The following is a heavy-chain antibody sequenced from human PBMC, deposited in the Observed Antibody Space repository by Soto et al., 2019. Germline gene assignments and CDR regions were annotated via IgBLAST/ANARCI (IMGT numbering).Heavy chain of an antibody. Sequence: SETLSLTCAVSGFSIGSNNWWGWIRQPPGKGLEWIGNIYYSGTTQFNPSLKSRVTMSIDGAGNQFSLRLSSVTAADTAVYYCARKERKPAAIWNWGQGTLVTGS. CDR1: GFSIGSNNW. V-gene: IGHV4-28*01. J-gene: IGHJ4*02. D-gene: IGHD2-2*01. CDR2: IYYSGTT. CDR3: ARKERKPAAIWN.